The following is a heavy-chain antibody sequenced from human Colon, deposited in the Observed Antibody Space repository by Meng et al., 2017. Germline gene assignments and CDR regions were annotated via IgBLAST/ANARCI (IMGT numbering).Heavy chain of an antibody. V-gene: IGHV3-48*03. CDR3: ARLGYCGSTSCYSYYGMDV. Sequence: GGSLRLSCATSGFTFSDYEINWVRQAPGKGLEWISYISSSGNIIYYADSVKGRFTVSRDNAKNSLYLQMNSLRADDSAVYYCARLGYCGSTSCYSYYGMDVWGQGNTVNVSS. J-gene: IGHJ6*02. D-gene: IGHD2-2*01. CDR2: ISSSGNII. CDR1: GFTFSDYE.